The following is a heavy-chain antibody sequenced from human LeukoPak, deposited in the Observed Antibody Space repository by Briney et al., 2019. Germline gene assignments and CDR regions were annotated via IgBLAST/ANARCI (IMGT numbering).Heavy chain of an antibody. J-gene: IGHJ5*02. V-gene: IGHV1-8*03. CDR2: INTNSGNT. CDR3: ARVGSRITIFGVVIRANWFDP. CDR1: GYTFTTYD. D-gene: IGHD3-3*01. Sequence: ASVKVSCKASGYTFTTYDINWVRQAPGQGLEWMGYINTNSGNTGHSRKLQGRVAITRTTSITTAYMELRSLRSEDTAVYYCARVGSRITIFGVVIRANWFDPWGQGTLVTVSS.